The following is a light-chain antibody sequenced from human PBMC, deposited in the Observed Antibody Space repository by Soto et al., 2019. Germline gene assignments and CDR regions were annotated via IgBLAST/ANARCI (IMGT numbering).Light chain of an antibody. CDR1: QSLLHSNGYNF. V-gene: IGKV2-28*01. CDR2: LGS. CDR3: MQALQTHQYT. J-gene: IGKJ2*01. Sequence: DIVMTQSPLSLPVTPGEPSSISCRCGQSLLHSNGYNFLDWYLQNPGQSPQLLIYLGSNRASGGPDRFSGSGSGTDFTLKISRVEAEDVGVYYCMQALQTHQYTLGQGTKVDIK.